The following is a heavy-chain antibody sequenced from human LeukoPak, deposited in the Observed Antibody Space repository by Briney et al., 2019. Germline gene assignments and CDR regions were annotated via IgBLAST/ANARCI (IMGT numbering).Heavy chain of an antibody. D-gene: IGHD3-9*01. V-gene: IGHV3-30*18. CDR2: ISYDGSNK. Sequence: GGSLRLSCAASGFTFSSYGMHWVRQAPGKGLEWVAVISYDGSNKYYADSVKGRFTISRDNSKNTLYLQMNSLRAEDTAVYYCAKDRQRYFDWLFDYWGQGTLVTVSS. J-gene: IGHJ4*02. CDR1: GFTFSSYG. CDR3: AKDRQRYFDWLFDY.